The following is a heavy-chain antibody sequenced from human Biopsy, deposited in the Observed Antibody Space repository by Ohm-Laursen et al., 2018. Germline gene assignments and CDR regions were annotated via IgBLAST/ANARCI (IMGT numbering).Heavy chain of an antibody. D-gene: IGHD4-17*01. V-gene: IGHV1-18*01. Sequence: SVKVSCKASGYTFTTYGISWVRQAPGQGLEWMGWINTYSGNTNYGKKFHDRVIMTSDTSTSTAYLEHRSLRSDDTAVYYCARDYYSYVDYLKDVPLCDSWGQGTLVTVSS. CDR1: GYTFTTYG. J-gene: IGHJ4*02. CDR2: INTYSGNT. CDR3: ARDYYSYVDYLKDVPLCDS.